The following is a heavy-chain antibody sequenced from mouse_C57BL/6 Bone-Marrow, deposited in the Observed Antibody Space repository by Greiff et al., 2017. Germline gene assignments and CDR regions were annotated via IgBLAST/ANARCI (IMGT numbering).Heavy chain of an antibody. CDR2: IHPNSGST. CDR3: ARLPDDSNYVGNY. CDR1: GYTFTSYW. Sequence: QVQLQQPGAELVKPGASVKLSCKASGYTFTSYWMHWVKQRPGQGLEWIGMIHPNSGSTNYNEKFNSKATLTVTKSSSTAYMQLSSLTSEDSAVDKCARLPDDSNYVGNYWGQGTTLTVSS. D-gene: IGHD2-5*01. J-gene: IGHJ2*01. V-gene: IGHV1-64*01.